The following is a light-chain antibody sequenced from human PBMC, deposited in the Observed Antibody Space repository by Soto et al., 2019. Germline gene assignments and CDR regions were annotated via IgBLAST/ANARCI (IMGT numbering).Light chain of an antibody. CDR3: QQSYSTPLT. Sequence: DIQMTQSPSSQSASVGDRVTITCRSSQSISNYLNWYQQKPGKAPKLLIYAASSLQSGVPSRFSGSGSGTDFTLTISSLQPEDFATYYCQQSYSTPLTFGPGTKVDIK. CDR2: AAS. CDR1: QSISNY. J-gene: IGKJ3*01. V-gene: IGKV1-39*01.